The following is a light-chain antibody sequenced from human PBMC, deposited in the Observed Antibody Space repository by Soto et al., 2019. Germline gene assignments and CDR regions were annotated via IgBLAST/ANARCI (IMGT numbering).Light chain of an antibody. CDR1: SSDVGGYYF. CDR3: SSSTSSRVV. J-gene: IGLJ2*01. CDR2: DVS. Sequence: QSVLTQPASVSGSPGQSITISCTGTSSDVGGYYFASWYQHHPGKAPKLMIFDVSKRPSGVSNRFSGSKSGNTASLTISGLQAEDEADYYCSSSTSSRVVFGGGTKLTVL. V-gene: IGLV2-14*03.